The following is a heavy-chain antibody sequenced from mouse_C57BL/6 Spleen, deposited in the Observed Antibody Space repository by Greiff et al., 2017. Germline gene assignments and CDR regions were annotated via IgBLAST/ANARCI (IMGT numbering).Heavy chain of an antibody. D-gene: IGHD2-4*01. Sequence: VQLQQSGAELVRPGASVPLSCKASGYTFTDYEMHWVKQTPVHGLEWIGAIDPETGGTAYNQKFKGKAIMTADKSSSTAYMELRSLTSEDSAVYYCTRSYYDYDVSWFAYWGQGTLVTVSA. CDR3: TRSYYDYDVSWFAY. V-gene: IGHV1-15*01. J-gene: IGHJ3*01. CDR1: GYTFTDYE. CDR2: IDPETGGT.